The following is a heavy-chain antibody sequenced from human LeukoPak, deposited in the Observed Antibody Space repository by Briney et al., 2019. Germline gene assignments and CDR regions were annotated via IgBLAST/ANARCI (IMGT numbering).Heavy chain of an antibody. V-gene: IGHV3-23*01. D-gene: IGHD2/OR15-2a*01. Sequence: GGSLRLSCAASGFTFNSDAMRWVRQAPGKGLEWVSTIRGSGDSTYYADSVKGRFTISKDNSKNTLYLQMNSLRAEDTAIYYCAKAEYDYWGQGTLVTVSS. CDR2: IRGSGDST. J-gene: IGHJ4*02. CDR3: AKAEYDY. CDR1: GFTFNSDA.